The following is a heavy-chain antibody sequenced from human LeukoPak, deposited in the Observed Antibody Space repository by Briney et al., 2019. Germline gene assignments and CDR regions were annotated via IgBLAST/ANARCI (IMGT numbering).Heavy chain of an antibody. CDR1: EGTFSSYA. V-gene: IGHV1-69*05. CDR3: ARGVVVPAAKVGAFDI. CDR2: IIPIFGTA. Sequence: ASVKVSCKASEGTFSSYAISWVRQAPGQGLEWMGGIIPIFGTANYAQKFQGRVTITTDESTSTAYMELSSLRSEDTAVYYCARGVVVPAAKVGAFDIWGQGTMVTVSS. D-gene: IGHD2-2*01. J-gene: IGHJ3*02.